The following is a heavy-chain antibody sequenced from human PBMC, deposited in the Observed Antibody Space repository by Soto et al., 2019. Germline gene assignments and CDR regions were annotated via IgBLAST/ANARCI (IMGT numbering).Heavy chain of an antibody. V-gene: IGHV1-2*04. J-gene: IGHJ2*01. CDR2: INPNSGGT. Sequence: ASVKVSCKASGYTFTDYYIHWVRQSPGQGLEWMGWINPNSGGTHYAQKFQGWVTMTRDTSISTAYMELSRLSSDDTAVFYCARDWGHYYGSGSFPSPHQFDLWGRVTLLTDS. CDR1: GYTFTDYY. D-gene: IGHD3-10*01. CDR3: ARDWGHYYGSGSFPSPHQFDL.